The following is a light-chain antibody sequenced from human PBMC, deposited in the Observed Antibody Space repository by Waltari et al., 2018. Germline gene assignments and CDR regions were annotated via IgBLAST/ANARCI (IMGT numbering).Light chain of an antibody. CDR2: DAS. Sequence: DIQMTQSPSSLSASVGDRVTITCQASQDISNYLNWYQQKPGKAPKLLIYDASNLETGVPSRFSGSGSGTDFTFTISSLQPEDVAVYYCQQYYIAPHTFGGGTKVEVK. CDR3: QQYYIAPHT. CDR1: QDISNY. J-gene: IGKJ4*01. V-gene: IGKV1-33*01.